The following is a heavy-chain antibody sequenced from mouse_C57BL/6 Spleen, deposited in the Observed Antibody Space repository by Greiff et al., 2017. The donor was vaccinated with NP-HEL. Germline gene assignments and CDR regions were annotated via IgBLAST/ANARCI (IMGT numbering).Heavy chain of an antibody. J-gene: IGHJ4*01. CDR1: GYSFTSYY. Sequence: VQLVESGPELVKPGASVKISCKASGYSFTSYYIYWVKQRPGQGLEWIGWIYPGSGNTKYNEKFKGKATLTADTSSSTAYMQLSSLTSEDSAVYYCARRDSNYEGDAMDYWGQGTSVTVSS. D-gene: IGHD2-5*01. CDR3: ARRDSNYEGDAMDY. V-gene: IGHV1-66*01. CDR2: IYPGSGNT.